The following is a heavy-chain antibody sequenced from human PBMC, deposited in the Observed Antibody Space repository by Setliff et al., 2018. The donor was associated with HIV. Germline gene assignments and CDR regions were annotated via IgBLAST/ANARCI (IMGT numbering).Heavy chain of an antibody. CDR3: AREDVMTGYSFDY. CDR1: GFTFRSYA. V-gene: IGHV3-30*04. D-gene: IGHD3-9*01. CDR2: LLYDGSDD. Sequence: PGGSLRLSCAAAGFTFRSYAMHWVRQAPGKGLEWVAKLLYDGSDDFYSDSVKGRFTISRDNSNNTLFLQMNSLRPEDTAVYYCAREDVMTGYSFDYWGQGTLVTVSS. J-gene: IGHJ4*02.